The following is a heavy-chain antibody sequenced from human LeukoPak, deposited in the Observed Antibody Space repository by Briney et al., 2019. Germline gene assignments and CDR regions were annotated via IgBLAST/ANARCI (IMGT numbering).Heavy chain of an antibody. D-gene: IGHD6-6*01. Sequence: WGSLRLSCAVPGFTFRCYWMHWVRQAPGKGLVWVSRISGDGSMTNYADSVKGRFTNSRDNAKNTVYLQMNNLRAEDTAVYYCARYSSSSGGASHYLDYWGQGTLVTVSS. V-gene: IGHV3-74*01. CDR1: GFTFRCYW. CDR3: ARYSSSSGGASHYLDY. CDR2: ISGDGSMT. J-gene: IGHJ4*02.